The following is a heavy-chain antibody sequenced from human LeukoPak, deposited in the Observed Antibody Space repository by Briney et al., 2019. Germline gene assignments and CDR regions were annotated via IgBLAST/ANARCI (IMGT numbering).Heavy chain of an antibody. J-gene: IGHJ4*02. CDR2: IYTTGST. V-gene: IGHV4-4*07. CDR3: ARDEMHCTSTSCGAGF. D-gene: IGHD2-2*01. CDR1: GGSINSYY. Sequence: PSETLSLTCTVSGGSINSYYWSWIRQPAGKGLEWIGRIYTTGSTNYNPSLKCRVTLSVDTSKNQFSLRLTSVTAADTAVYYCARDEMHCTSTSCGAGFWGQGTLVTVSS.